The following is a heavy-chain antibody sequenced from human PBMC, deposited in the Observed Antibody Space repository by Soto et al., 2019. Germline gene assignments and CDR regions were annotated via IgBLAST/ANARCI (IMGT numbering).Heavy chain of an antibody. Sequence: ASLKVSCKASGYTFTGYYMHWVQQAPGQGLEWMGWINPNSGGTNYAQKFQGWVTMTRDTSISTAYMELSRLRSDDTAVYYCAREFRVRFLVKGVFDYWGQGXLVTVSS. V-gene: IGHV1-2*04. CDR3: AREFRVRFLVKGVFDY. D-gene: IGHD3-3*01. CDR1: GYTFTGYY. J-gene: IGHJ4*02. CDR2: INPNSGGT.